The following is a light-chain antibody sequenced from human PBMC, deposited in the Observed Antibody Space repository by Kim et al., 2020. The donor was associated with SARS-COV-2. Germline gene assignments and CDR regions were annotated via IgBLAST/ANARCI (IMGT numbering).Light chain of an antibody. V-gene: IGKV2D-29*01. CDR2: EVS. J-gene: IGKJ2*03. CDR1: QSHRHSDGKAY. Sequence: QPDSMSCKSSQSHRHSDGKAYLFWYMQKPGQPPHLLIYEVSNRFSGVPDRISGSGSGTDFTLRISRVEAEDAGVYYCMQSMQLPYSFGQGTKLEI. CDR3: MQSMQLPYS.